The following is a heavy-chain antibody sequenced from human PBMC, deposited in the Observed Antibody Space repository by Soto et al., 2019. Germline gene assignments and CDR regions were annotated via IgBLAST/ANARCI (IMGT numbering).Heavy chain of an antibody. CDR3: ARKASSSWYAYYFDY. V-gene: IGHV4-59*01. CDR2: IYYSGST. J-gene: IGHJ4*02. CDR1: GGSISSYY. Sequence: SETLSLTCTVSGGSISSYYWSWIRQPPGKGLEWIGYIYYSGSTNYNPSLTSRVTISVDTSKNQFSLKLSSVTTADTAVYYCARKASSSWYAYYFDYWGQGTLVTVSS. D-gene: IGHD6-13*01.